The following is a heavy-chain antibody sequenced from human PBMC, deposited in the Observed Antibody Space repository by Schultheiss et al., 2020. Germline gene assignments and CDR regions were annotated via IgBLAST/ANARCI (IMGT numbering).Heavy chain of an antibody. CDR1: GGSIDSYF. CDR2: IYYSGST. V-gene: IGHV4-59*08. J-gene: IGHJ6*03. Sequence: SETLSLTCTVSGGSIDSYFWSWIRQPPGKGLEWIGYIYYSGSTNYNPSLKSRVTISVDTSKNQFSLKLSSVTAADTAVYYCARMYDFWSAGYYMDVWGKGTTVTVSS. CDR3: ARMYDFWSAGYYMDV. D-gene: IGHD3-3*01.